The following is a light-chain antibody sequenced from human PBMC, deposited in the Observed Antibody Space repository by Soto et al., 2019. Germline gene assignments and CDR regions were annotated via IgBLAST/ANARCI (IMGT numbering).Light chain of an antibody. CDR1: QSVSSNY. V-gene: IGKV3-20*01. Sequence: EIVLTQSPDTLSLSPGEGATLSCRASQSVSSNYLAWYQQKPGQAPRLLIYGASSRATGIPDRFSGSGSGTDFPLTIRRLEPEDFAMYYCQQYGSSAPNTFGQGPRLEIE. CDR3: QQYGSSAPNT. J-gene: IGKJ5*01. CDR2: GAS.